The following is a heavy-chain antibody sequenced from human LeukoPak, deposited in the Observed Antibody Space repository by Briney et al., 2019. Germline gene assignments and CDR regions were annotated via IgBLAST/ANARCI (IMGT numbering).Heavy chain of an antibody. Sequence: SETLSLTCTVSGASISSYYWSWIRQPPGKGLEWIGYIYYSGSTNYNPSPKSRVTISVDTSKNQFSLKLSSVTAADTAVYYCARVEGNGLNDWGQGTLVTVSS. CDR2: IYYSGST. J-gene: IGHJ4*02. CDR3: ARVEGNGLND. CDR1: GASISSYY. D-gene: IGHD2-8*01. V-gene: IGHV4-59*01.